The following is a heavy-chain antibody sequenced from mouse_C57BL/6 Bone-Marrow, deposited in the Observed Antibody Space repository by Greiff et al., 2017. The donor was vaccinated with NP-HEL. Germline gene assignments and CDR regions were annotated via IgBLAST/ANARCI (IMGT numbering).Heavy chain of an antibody. V-gene: IGHV1-81*01. CDR3: AREGYYCDSSHWYFDV. J-gene: IGHJ1*03. D-gene: IGHD1-1*01. Sequence: VMLVESGAELARPGASVKLSCKASGYTFTSYGISWVKQRTGQGLEWIGEIYPRSGNTYYNEKFKGKATLTADKSSSTAYMELRSLTSEDSAVYFCAREGYYCDSSHWYFDVWGTGATVTVSS. CDR1: GYTFTSYG. CDR2: IYPRSGNT.